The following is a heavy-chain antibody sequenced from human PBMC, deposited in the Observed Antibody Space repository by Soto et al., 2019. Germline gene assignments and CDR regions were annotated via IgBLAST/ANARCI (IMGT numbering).Heavy chain of an antibody. V-gene: IGHV2-5*02. CDR2: IYWDDDE. Sequence: SGPTLVNPTQTLTLTCTFSGFSLNTTAEGVGWIRQPPGKALEWLALIYWDDDERYSPSLKSRLTITKDTSKNQVVLTMTNVDPVDTATYYCAHGSCSSADCYPNPYLDYWGQGILVTVSS. CDR1: GFSLNTTAEG. D-gene: IGHD2-2*01. CDR3: AHGSCSSADCYPNPYLDY. J-gene: IGHJ4*02.